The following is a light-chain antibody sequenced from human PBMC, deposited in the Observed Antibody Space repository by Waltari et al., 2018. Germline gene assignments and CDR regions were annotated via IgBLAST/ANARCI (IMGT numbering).Light chain of an antibody. CDR1: SSDIEGSY. CDR3: ATWDDILCTPL. J-gene: IGLJ3*02. Sequence: QSVLTQPPSASGTPGPRVTISCSGSSSDIEGSYVYWYQQFPGAAPKLLIYRNNQRPSGVPDRLSGSKFGSSASLAISGLRSEDEADYYCATWDDILCTPLFGGGTKLTVL. V-gene: IGLV1-47*01. CDR2: RNN.